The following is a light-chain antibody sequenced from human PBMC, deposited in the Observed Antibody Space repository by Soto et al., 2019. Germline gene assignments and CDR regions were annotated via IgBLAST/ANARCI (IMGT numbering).Light chain of an antibody. CDR1: QDISVW. CDR3: QQYDSYPWT. CDR2: DAS. V-gene: IGKV1-5*01. Sequence: DIQMTQSPSTMSASIGDRVAITCRASQDISVWLAWYQQKPGKAPTLLVSDASNLQSGVPSRFSGSGSGSEFTLTISSLQPDDFATYYCQQYDSYPWTFGQGTKVEIK. J-gene: IGKJ1*01.